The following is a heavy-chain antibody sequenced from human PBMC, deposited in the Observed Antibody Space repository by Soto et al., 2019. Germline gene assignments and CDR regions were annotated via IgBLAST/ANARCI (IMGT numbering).Heavy chain of an antibody. CDR2: INPDSGDT. V-gene: IGHV1-2*02. D-gene: IGHD3-10*01. CDR3: ARDRGNMVSIFHHYYGMDV. Sequence: GASVTVSCKASGYTFTGQYMHWVRQAPGQGLEWMGWINPDSGDTKYAQKFQGRVTMTRDTSISTVYMELSRLKSDDTAVYYCARDRGNMVSIFHHYYGMDVWGQGTTFTVSS. CDR1: GYTFTGQY. J-gene: IGHJ6*02.